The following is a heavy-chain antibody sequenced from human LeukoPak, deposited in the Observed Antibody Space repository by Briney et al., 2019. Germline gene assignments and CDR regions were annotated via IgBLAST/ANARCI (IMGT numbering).Heavy chain of an antibody. Sequence: SETLSLTCTVSGDSFSSVTDYWAWIRQPPGKGLEWIASGDYSGSTYYNPSLKSRVTISVDRSKNQFSLKLSSVTAADTAVYYCARVGRADAFDIWGQGTMVTVSS. V-gene: IGHV4-39*07. CDR2: GDYSGST. CDR1: GDSFSSVTDY. J-gene: IGHJ3*02. CDR3: ARVGRADAFDI.